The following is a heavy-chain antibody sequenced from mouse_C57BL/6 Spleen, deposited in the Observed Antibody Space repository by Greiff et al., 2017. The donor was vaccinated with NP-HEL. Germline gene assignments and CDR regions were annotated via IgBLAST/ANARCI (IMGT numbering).Heavy chain of an antibody. Sequence: QVQLQQSGAELVMPGASVKLSCKASGYTFTSYWMHWVKQRPGQGLEWIGEIDPSDSYTNYNQKFKGKSTLTVDKSSSTAYMQLSSLTSEDSAVYYCARSDYYGSSLYFDVWGTGTTVTVSS. CDR2: IDPSDSYT. CDR1: GYTFTSYW. D-gene: IGHD1-1*01. CDR3: ARSDYYGSSLYFDV. J-gene: IGHJ1*03. V-gene: IGHV1-69*01.